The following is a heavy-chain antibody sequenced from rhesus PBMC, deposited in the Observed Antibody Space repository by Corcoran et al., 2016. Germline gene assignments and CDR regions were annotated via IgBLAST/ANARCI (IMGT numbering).Heavy chain of an antibody. CDR3: SGDWVDYFVD. J-gene: IGHJ4*01. D-gene: IGHD3-34*01. CDR2: IFSISGNT. V-gene: IGHV4S7*01. Sequence: QVQLQESGPGLLKPSETLSLTCAVSGGSISGGYDWGRIRQPPGGGLEWIGSIFSISGNTYNNPFFTRRGTISTDTSNDQFSLKLGSVTAADSAVYECSGDWVDYFVDWGQGVLVTVSS. CDR1: GGSISGGYD.